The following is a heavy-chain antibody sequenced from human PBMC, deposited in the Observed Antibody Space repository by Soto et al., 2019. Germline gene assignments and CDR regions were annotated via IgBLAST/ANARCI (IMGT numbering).Heavy chain of an antibody. D-gene: IGHD6-19*01. J-gene: IGHJ6*02. CDR3: AKHGFSIAVAENYGMNV. CDR1: GFTFSSYA. V-gene: IGHV3-23*01. CDR2: ISGSGGST. Sequence: GGSLRLSCAASGFTFSSYAMSWVRQAPGKGLEWVSAISGSGGSTYYADSVKGRFTISRDNSKNTLYLQMNSLRAEDTAVYYCAKHGFSIAVAENYGMNVWGQGTTVTVSS.